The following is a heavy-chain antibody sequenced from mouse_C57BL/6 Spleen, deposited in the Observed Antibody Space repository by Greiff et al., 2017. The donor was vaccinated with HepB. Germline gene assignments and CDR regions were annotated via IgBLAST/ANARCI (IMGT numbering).Heavy chain of an antibody. Sequence: VQLQQSGAELAKPGASVKLSCKASGYTFTSYWMHWVKQRPGQGLEWIGYINPSSGYTKYNQKFKDKATLTADKSSSTAYMQLSSLTYEDSAFYYGAKEYYGNDFDYWGQGTTLTVSS. D-gene: IGHD1-1*01. V-gene: IGHV1-7*01. CDR3: AKEYYGNDFDY. CDR1: GYTFTSYW. CDR2: INPSSGYT. J-gene: IGHJ2*01.